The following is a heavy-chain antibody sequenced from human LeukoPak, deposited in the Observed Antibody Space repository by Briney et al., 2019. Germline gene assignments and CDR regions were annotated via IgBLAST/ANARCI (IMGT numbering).Heavy chain of an antibody. D-gene: IGHD1-7*01. Sequence: GGSLRLSCAASGFTFSSYAMSWVRQAPGKGLEWVSAIRGSGGSTYYADSVKGRFTTSRDNSKNTLYLQMNSLRAEDTAVYYCAKDDWNYEFDYWGQGTLVTVSS. CDR2: IRGSGGST. J-gene: IGHJ4*02. CDR3: AKDDWNYEFDY. V-gene: IGHV3-23*01. CDR1: GFTFSSYA.